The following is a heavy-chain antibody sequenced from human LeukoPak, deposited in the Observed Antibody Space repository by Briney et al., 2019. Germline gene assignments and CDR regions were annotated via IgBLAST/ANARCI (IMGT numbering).Heavy chain of an antibody. CDR3: AKDLGRVVVAATRRYFQH. J-gene: IGHJ1*01. D-gene: IGHD2-15*01. CDR2: ISYDGSNK. Sequence: GGSLRLSCAASGFTFSSYGMHWVRQAPGKGLEWVAVISYDGSNKYYADSVKGRFTISRDNSKNTLYLQMNSLRAEDTAVYYCAKDLGRVVVAATRRYFQHWGQGTLVTVSS. V-gene: IGHV3-30*18. CDR1: GFTFSSYG.